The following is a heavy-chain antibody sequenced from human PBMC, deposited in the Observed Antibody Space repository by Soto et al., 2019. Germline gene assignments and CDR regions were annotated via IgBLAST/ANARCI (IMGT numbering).Heavy chain of an antibody. CDR1: GFPFSTYP. Sequence: EVELMESGGGLVQPGGSLRLSCAASGFPFSTYPMNWVRQVPGKGLEWVSGISGSGISTFYADSVKGRFTISRDNSKNTVYLQMNRLRAEDTALYYCVKLPVTTASDYYFGMDVWGQGTTVTVSS. CDR2: ISGSGIST. V-gene: IGHV3-23*01. D-gene: IGHD4-4*01. J-gene: IGHJ6*02. CDR3: VKLPVTTASDYYFGMDV.